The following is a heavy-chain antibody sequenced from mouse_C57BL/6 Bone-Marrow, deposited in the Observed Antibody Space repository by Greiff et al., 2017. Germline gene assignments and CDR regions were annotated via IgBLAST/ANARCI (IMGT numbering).Heavy chain of an antibody. V-gene: IGHV1-50*01. CDR2: IDPSDSYT. CDR1: GYTFPSYW. Sequence: VQLQQPGAELVKPGASVKLSCKASGYTFPSYWMQWVKQRPGQGLEWIGEIDPSDSYTNYNQKFKGKATLTVDTSSSTAYMQLSSLTSEDSAVYYCARSKTVVPFDYWGQGTTLTVSS. CDR3: ARSKTVVPFDY. J-gene: IGHJ2*01. D-gene: IGHD1-1*01.